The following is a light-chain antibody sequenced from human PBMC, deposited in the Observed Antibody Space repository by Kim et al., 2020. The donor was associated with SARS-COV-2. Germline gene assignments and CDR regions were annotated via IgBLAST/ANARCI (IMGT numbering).Light chain of an antibody. J-gene: IGKJ4*01. CDR3: QQFNSYPLT. V-gene: IGKV1-13*02. CDR1: QGISSA. CDR2: GAS. Sequence: ATQLTQSPSSLSAFVGDRVTITCRASQGISSALAWYQQKPGKAPKLLIYGASILESGVPPRFSGSGSGTDFTLTISSLQPEDFATYYCQQFNSYPLTFGGGTKVDIK.